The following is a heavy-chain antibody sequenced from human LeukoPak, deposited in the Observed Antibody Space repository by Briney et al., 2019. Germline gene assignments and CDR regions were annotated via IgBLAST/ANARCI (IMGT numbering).Heavy chain of an antibody. V-gene: IGHV3-33*01. Sequence: PGSSLRLSCAASGFTFSSHGMHWVRQAPGKGLEWVAHVWFDGTNKYYADSVKGRFTISRDNSKNTLNLQMNSLRAEDTAVYYCASDQSSVACNGGRCYTGPLDYWGQGTLVTLAA. CDR1: GFTFSSHG. CDR2: VWFDGTNK. J-gene: IGHJ4*02. D-gene: IGHD2-15*01. CDR3: ASDQSSVACNGGRCYTGPLDY.